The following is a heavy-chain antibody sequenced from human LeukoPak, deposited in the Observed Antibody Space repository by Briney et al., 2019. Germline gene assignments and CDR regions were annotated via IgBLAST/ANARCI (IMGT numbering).Heavy chain of an antibody. D-gene: IGHD3-3*01. CDR1: GLSFSSFA. CDR2: IRGNGET. Sequence: GGSLRLSCAASGLSFSSFAMSWVRQGPARGLEWVSSIRGNGETFYADSVKGRFTLSSDSSRNTVYFQLNNLRVEDTAMYYCARGAPPPGNYYDFWSGYYSHYYYYMDVWGKGTTVTVSS. V-gene: IGHV3-23*01. J-gene: IGHJ6*03. CDR3: ARGAPPPGNYYDFWSGYYSHYYYYMDV.